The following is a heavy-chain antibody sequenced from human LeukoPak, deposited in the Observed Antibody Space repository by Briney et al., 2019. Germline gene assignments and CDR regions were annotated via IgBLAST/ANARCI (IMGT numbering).Heavy chain of an antibody. Sequence: KPSETLSLTCAVYGGSFSGYYWSWIRQSPAKGLEWIGEINHSGSTNYNPSLKSRVTISVDTSKNQFSLKLSSVTAADTAVYYCARGLLRYSYGLKVWFDPWGQETLVTVSS. CDR3: ARGLLRYSYGLKVWFDP. D-gene: IGHD5-18*01. J-gene: IGHJ5*02. CDR2: INHSGST. V-gene: IGHV4-34*01. CDR1: GGSFSGYY.